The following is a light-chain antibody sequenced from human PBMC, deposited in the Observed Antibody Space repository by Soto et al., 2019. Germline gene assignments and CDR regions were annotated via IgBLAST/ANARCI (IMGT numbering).Light chain of an antibody. V-gene: IGKV1-39*01. J-gene: IGKJ5*01. CDR1: QSISNY. CDR2: GAS. CDR3: QQSYSTPIT. Sequence: DIQMTQSPSSLSASVGDRITITCRASQSISNYLNWYQQKPGKAPKLLIYGASSLQSGVPSRFSGSGSGTDFILTISSLQPEDFATYYCQQSYSTPITFGQGTRREIK.